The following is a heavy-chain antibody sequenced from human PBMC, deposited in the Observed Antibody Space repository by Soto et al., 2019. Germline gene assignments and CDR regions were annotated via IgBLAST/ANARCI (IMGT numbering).Heavy chain of an antibody. CDR2: IIPIFGTA. Sequence: VQLVQSGAEVKKPGSSVKVSCKASGGTFSSYAISWVRQAPGQGLEWMGGIIPIFGTANYAQKFQGRVTITADKSTSTAYMELSSLRSEDTAVYYCARRMRGDILTLGDYYYGMDVWGQVTTVTDSS. CDR3: ARRMRGDILTLGDYYYGMDV. D-gene: IGHD3-9*01. J-gene: IGHJ6*02. V-gene: IGHV1-69*06. CDR1: GGTFSSYA.